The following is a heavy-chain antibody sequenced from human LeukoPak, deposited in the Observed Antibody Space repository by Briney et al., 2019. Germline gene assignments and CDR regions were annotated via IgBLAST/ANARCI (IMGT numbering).Heavy chain of an antibody. D-gene: IGHD3-10*01. CDR1: GGSISSYY. CDR3: ASGEGGEFFDY. J-gene: IGHJ4*02. CDR2: IYYSGST. V-gene: IGHV4-59*01. Sequence: SETLSLTCTVSGGSISSYYWSWIRQPPGKGLEWIGYIYYSGSTNCNPSLKSRVTISVDTSKNQFSLKLSSVTAADTAVYYCASGEGGEFFDYWGQGTLVTVSS.